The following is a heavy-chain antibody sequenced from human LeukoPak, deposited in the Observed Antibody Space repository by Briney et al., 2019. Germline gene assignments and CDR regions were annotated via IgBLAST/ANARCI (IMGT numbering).Heavy chain of an antibody. J-gene: IGHJ5*02. CDR3: ARAEIGLNYANWFDP. CDR2: IIPIFGTA. V-gene: IGHV1-69*13. D-gene: IGHD4-11*01. Sequence: GASVKVSCKASGGTFSSYAISWVRQAPGQGLEWMGGIIPIFGTANYAQKFQGRVTITADESTSTAYMELSSLRSEDTAVYYCARAEIGLNYANWFDPWGQGTLVTVSS. CDR1: GGTFSSYA.